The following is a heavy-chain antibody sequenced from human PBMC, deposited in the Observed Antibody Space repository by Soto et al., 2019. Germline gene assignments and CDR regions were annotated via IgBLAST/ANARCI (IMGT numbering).Heavy chain of an antibody. CDR2: ISDNGGTT. CDR3: ARERFLEWLRFDY. CDR1: EFTFSNYA. V-gene: IGHV3-23*01. J-gene: IGHJ4*02. Sequence: PGGSLSLSCAASEFTFSNYAMSWVRQAPGKGLEWVSSISDNGGTTYYADSVKGRFTISRDNSKNTLYLQMNSLRAEDTAVYYCARERFLEWLRFDYWGQGTLVTVSS. D-gene: IGHD3-3*01.